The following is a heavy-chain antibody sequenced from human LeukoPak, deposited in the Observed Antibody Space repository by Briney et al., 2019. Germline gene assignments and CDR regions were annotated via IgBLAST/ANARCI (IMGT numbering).Heavy chain of an antibody. CDR2: IYYSGST. V-gene: IGHV4-59*01. D-gene: IGHD3-9*01. Sequence: PSETLSLTCTVSGGSISSYYWSWIRQPPGKGLEWIGYIYYSGSTNYNPSLKSRVTISVDTSKNQFSLKLSSVTAADTAVYYCARAPANYDILTGYYPNWFDPRGQGTLVTVSS. J-gene: IGHJ5*02. CDR1: GGSISSYY. CDR3: ARAPANYDILTGYYPNWFDP.